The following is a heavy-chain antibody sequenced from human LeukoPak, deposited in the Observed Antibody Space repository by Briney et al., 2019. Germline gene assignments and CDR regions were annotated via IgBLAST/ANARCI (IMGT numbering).Heavy chain of an antibody. Sequence: GGSLRLSCAASGFTFSSCEMNWVRQAPGKGLEWVSYISTSGSPIYYAASVKGRFTISRDNAKNSLYLQMNSLRAEDTAVYYCARKYCSSTSCLFDYWGQGTLVTVSS. CDR1: GFTFSSCE. CDR3: ARKYCSSTSCLFDY. D-gene: IGHD2-2*01. J-gene: IGHJ4*02. CDR2: ISTSGSPI. V-gene: IGHV3-48*03.